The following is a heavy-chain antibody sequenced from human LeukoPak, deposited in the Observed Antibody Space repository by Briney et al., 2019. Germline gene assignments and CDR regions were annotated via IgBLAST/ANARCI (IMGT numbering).Heavy chain of an antibody. CDR2: VHYSGNT. CDR3: ARHGDSRLIDY. J-gene: IGHJ4*02. V-gene: IGHV4-59*08. D-gene: IGHD6-13*01. CDR1: GGSFSGYY. Sequence: SETLSLTCAVYGGSFSGYYWSWIRQPPGKGLEWIGNVHYSGNTNYNPSLKSRVTISVDTSNNHFSLKLRSVTVADTAVYYCARHGDSRLIDYWGQGTLVTVSS.